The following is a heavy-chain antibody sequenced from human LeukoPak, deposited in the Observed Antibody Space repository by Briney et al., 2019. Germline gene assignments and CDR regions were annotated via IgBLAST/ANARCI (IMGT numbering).Heavy chain of an antibody. CDR3: AKGWGYYYYYYMDV. Sequence: GGSLRLSCAASGFTFSSYWMSWVRQAPGKGLEWVSAISGSGGSTYYADSVKGRFTISRDNSKNTLYLQMNSLRAEDTAVYYCAKGWGYYYYYYMDVWGKGTTVTVSS. D-gene: IGHD3-16*01. V-gene: IGHV3-23*01. J-gene: IGHJ6*03. CDR1: GFTFSSYW. CDR2: ISGSGGST.